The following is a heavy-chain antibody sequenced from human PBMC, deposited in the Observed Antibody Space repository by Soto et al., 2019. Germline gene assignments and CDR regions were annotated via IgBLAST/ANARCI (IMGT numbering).Heavy chain of an antibody. V-gene: IGHV2-5*02. Sequence: SGPTLVNPKEPLTLTCTFSGFSFHTNRMVVGCTRQPPGNALEWLAIIYWDCESRYNHLXRRRLTLTQDTSKNPVVLTITNMDPKKTSAHYVAYRDSTGTRAYLGSWGQG. CDR1: GFSFHTNRMV. CDR3: AYRDSTGTRAYLGS. J-gene: IGHJ5*02. D-gene: IGHD1-1*01. CDR2: IYWDCES.